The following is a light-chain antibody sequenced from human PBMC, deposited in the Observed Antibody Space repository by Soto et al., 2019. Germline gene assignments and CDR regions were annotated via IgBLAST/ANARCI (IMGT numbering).Light chain of an antibody. CDR2: DTS. J-gene: IGKJ5*01. CDR3: QQYHDWPPIT. CDR1: QGIGDT. V-gene: IGKV3-15*01. Sequence: EVVMTQSPATLSVSPGEGVTLTCRASQGIGDTLAWYQHKPGQTPRLLIYDTSTRATGVPARFSGSGSGADFTLTINSLQSEDSAVFYCQQYHDWPPITFGQGTRLEIK.